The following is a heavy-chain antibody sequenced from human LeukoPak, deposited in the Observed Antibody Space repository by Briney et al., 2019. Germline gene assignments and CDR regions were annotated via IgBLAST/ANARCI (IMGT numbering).Heavy chain of an antibody. CDR1: GFTVSSNY. J-gene: IGHJ4*02. CDR2: IYSGGST. Sequence: GGSLRLSCAASGFTVSSNYMSWVPQSPGKGLEWVSVIYSGGSTYYADSVKGRFTISRDNSKNTLYLQTNSLRAEDTAVYYCVRGDYGDYTLFDYWGQGTLVTVSS. D-gene: IGHD4-17*01. V-gene: IGHV3-53*01. CDR3: VRGDYGDYTLFDY.